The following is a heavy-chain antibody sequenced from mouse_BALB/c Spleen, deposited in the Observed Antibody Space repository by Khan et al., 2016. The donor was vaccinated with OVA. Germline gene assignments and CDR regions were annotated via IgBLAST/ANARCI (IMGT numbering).Heavy chain of an antibody. V-gene: IGHV2-3*01. CDR1: GLSLTNYG. CDR3: AIIYYGSDWFAY. J-gene: IGHJ3*01. CDR2: IWGVRST. D-gene: IGHD1-1*02. Sequence: QVQLKESGPGLVAPSQSLSIRCTVSGLSLTNYGVSWVRQPPGKGLEWLGVIWGVRSTNYHSVHKSRPTINKDNSKSQVFVKLNSLQPDDTATYFCAIIYYGSDWFAYWGHGTLVTVSA.